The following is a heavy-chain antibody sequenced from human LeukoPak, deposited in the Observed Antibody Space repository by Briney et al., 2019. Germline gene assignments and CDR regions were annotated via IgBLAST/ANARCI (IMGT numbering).Heavy chain of an antibody. CDR2: IYYSGST. D-gene: IGHD1-26*01. J-gene: IGHJ4*02. CDR1: GGSISSYY. Sequence: PSETLSLTCTVSGGSISSYYWRWIRQPPGKGLEWIGYIYYSGSTNYNPSLKSRVTISVDTSKNQFSLKLSSVTAADTAVYYCASLGADYYFDYWGQGTLVTVSS. CDR3: ASLGADYYFDY. V-gene: IGHV4-59*01.